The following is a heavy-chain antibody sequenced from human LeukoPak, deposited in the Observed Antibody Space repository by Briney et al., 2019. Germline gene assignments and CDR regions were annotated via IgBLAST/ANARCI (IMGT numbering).Heavy chain of an antibody. D-gene: IGHD6-13*01. CDR2: IWFDGSTK. CDR1: GFSFNIST. Sequence: GGSLRLSCVASGFSFNISTMHWVRQAPGKGLDWVAVIWFDGSTKYYTDSVKGRFTISRDNSKNTLYLQMNSLRAEDTAVYYCARDFEAAAGPNGPVDYWGQGTLVTVSS. V-gene: IGHV3-33*01. CDR3: ARDFEAAAGPNGPVDY. J-gene: IGHJ4*02.